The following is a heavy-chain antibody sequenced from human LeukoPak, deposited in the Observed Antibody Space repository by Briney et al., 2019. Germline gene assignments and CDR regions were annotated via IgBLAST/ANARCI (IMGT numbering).Heavy chain of an antibody. D-gene: IGHD6-19*01. CDR2: ISGSGGST. CDR1: GFTFSSYG. Sequence: GGSLRLSCAASGFTFSSYGMSWVRQAPGKGLEWVSAISGSGGSTYYADSVKGRFTISRDKSKNTLSLQMNRLRAEATAVYYCARGASSGWGLDYWGLGALVTVSS. V-gene: IGHV3-23*01. CDR3: ARGASSGWGLDY. J-gene: IGHJ4*02.